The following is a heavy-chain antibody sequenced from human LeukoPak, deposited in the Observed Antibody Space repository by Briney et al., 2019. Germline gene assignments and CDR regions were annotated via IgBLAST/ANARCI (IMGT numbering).Heavy chain of an antibody. D-gene: IGHD5-24*01. Sequence: PGGSLRLSCVASASEFTFSSYAMSWVRQAPGKGLEWVAFIRYDGSNKYYADSVEGRFTISRDNSKNTLYLQMNSLRAEDTAVYYCAREGARWLQSSSPDYWGQGTLVTVSS. CDR1: EFTFSSYA. J-gene: IGHJ4*02. CDR2: IRYDGSNK. CDR3: AREGARWLQSSSPDY. V-gene: IGHV3-30*02.